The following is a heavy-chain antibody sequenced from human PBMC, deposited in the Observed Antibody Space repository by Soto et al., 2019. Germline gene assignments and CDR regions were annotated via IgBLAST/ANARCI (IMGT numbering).Heavy chain of an antibody. D-gene: IGHD3-10*01. CDR2: IYYSGST. V-gene: IGHV4-39*07. CDR1: GGSISSSSYY. CDR3: AKLSGSGTGFTNYFDY. Sequence: SETLSLTCTVSGGSISSSSYYWDWIRQPPGKGLQWIGNIYYSGSTYYNPSLKSRVTISVDTSKNQFSLKLSSVTAEDTALYYCAKLSGSGTGFTNYFDYWGQGTLVTVSS. J-gene: IGHJ4*02.